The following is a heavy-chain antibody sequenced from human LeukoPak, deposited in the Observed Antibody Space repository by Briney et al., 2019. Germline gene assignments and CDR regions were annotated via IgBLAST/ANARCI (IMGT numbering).Heavy chain of an antibody. CDR2: ISGSGGST. CDR1: GFTVSSNY. CDR3: ASCSSSPATFDY. Sequence: GGSLRLSCAASGFTVSSNYMSWVRQAPGKGLEWVSAISGSGGSTYYADSVQGRFTISRDNSKNTLFLQMNSLRAEDTAVYYCASCSSSPATFDYWGQGTLVTVSS. D-gene: IGHD6-13*01. V-gene: IGHV3-53*01. J-gene: IGHJ4*02.